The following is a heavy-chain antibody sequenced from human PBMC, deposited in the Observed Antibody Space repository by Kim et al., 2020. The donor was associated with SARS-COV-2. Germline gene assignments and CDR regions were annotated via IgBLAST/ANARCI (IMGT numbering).Heavy chain of an antibody. V-gene: IGHV3-33*06. J-gene: IGHJ4*02. CDR1: GFTFSVYG. Sequence: GGSLRLSCAASGFTFSVYGMHWVRQAPGKGLEWVAVIRTDGSNKYYADAVKGRFTISRDNSKNMLFLQMNSLRAEDTAVYYCANFESWGQGTLVTVSS. CDR2: IRTDGSNK. CDR3: ANFES.